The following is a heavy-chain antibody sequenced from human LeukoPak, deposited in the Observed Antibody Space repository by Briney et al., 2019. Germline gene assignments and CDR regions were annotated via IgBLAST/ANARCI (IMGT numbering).Heavy chain of an antibody. Sequence: GGSLRLSCAASGFIVSSNYMSWVRQATGKGLEWVSVIYTGGSTYYADSVKGRFIISRDNSKNTLYLQMNSLRAEDTAVYYCARVRSGEYFDYWGQGTLVTVSS. D-gene: IGHD6-25*01. CDR2: IYTGGST. CDR1: GFIVSSNY. V-gene: IGHV3-66*01. CDR3: ARVRSGEYFDY. J-gene: IGHJ4*02.